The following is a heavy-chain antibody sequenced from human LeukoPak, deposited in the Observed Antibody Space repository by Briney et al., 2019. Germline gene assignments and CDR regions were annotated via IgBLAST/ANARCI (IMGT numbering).Heavy chain of an antibody. CDR1: GFTFDDYA. CDR2: ISWNSGSI. Sequence: SLRLSCAASGFTFDDYAMHWVRQAPGKGLEWVSGISWNSGSIGYADSVKGRFTISRDNAKNSLYLQMNSLRAEDMALYYCAKDNCGGDCYSGFDYWGQGTLVTVSS. J-gene: IGHJ4*02. CDR3: AKDNCGGDCYSGFDY. D-gene: IGHD2-21*01. V-gene: IGHV3-9*03.